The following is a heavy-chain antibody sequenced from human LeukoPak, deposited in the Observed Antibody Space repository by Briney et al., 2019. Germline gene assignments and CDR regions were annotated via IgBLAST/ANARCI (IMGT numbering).Heavy chain of an antibody. CDR3: ASAVSGLDY. J-gene: IGHJ4*02. CDR1: GFTFGNYA. CDR2: ISGSGGTT. V-gene: IGHV3-23*01. D-gene: IGHD6-19*01. Sequence: GGSLRLSCAASGFTFGNYAMSWVRQAPGEGLEWVSGISGSGGTTYYADSVKGRFTISRDNPENTLYLQMNSLRAEDTAVYYCASAVSGLDYWGQGTLVTVSS.